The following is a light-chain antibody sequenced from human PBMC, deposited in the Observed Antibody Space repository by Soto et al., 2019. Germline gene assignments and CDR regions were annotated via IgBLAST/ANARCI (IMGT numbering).Light chain of an antibody. J-gene: IGKJ4*01. CDR3: HHYDNLPLT. Sequence: DIQMTQSPSSLSASVGDRVTITCQASQDIYIYLNWYQQKPGRAPKLLIYDASHLETGVPSRFSGSGSGTDFTFTISSLQPEDIATYFCHHYDNLPLTFGGGTKVEIK. CDR1: QDIYIY. CDR2: DAS. V-gene: IGKV1-33*01.